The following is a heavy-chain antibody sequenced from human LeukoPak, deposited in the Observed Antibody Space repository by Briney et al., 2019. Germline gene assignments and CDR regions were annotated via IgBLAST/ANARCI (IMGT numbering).Heavy chain of an antibody. D-gene: IGHD5/OR15-5a*01. CDR2: IIPIFGTA. V-gene: IGHV1-69*13. CDR1: GGTFSSYA. Sequence: GASVKVSCKASGGTFSSYAISWVRQAPGQGLEWMGGIIPIFGTANYAQKFQGRVTIIADESTSTAYMELSSLRFEDTAMYYCAGMSKIPGSPDYWGQGTLVTVSS. CDR3: AGMSKIPGSPDY. J-gene: IGHJ4*02.